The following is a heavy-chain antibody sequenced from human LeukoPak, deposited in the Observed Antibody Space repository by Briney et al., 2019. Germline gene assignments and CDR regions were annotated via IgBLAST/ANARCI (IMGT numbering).Heavy chain of an antibody. V-gene: IGHV4-39*01. J-gene: IGHJ5*02. CDR1: GGSISTTSYY. CDR2: IYSIGNT. Sequence: SETLSLTCTVSGGSISTTSYYWGWIRQPPGKGLEWIGSIYSIGNTYYNPSLKSRVSISVDTSKNQFSLKMNSVTAADTALYYCARQPALSYCSSATCWFDAWGQGTLVTASS. D-gene: IGHD2-2*01. CDR3: ARQPALSYCSSATCWFDA.